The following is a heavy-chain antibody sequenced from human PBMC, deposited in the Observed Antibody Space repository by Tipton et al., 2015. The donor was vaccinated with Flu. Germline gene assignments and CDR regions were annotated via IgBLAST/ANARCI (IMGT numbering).Heavy chain of an antibody. D-gene: IGHD4-11*01. Sequence: LSCTVSGYSISSGYYWGWIRQPPGKGLEWIGSIDHSGTTYYNPSLKSRVTISVDTSKNQFSLKLSSVTAADTAVFYCASHSYSRGRAGHWGQGTLVTVSS. V-gene: IGHV4-38-2*02. J-gene: IGHJ4*02. CDR3: ASHSYSRGRAGH. CDR2: IDHSGTT. CDR1: GYSISSGYY.